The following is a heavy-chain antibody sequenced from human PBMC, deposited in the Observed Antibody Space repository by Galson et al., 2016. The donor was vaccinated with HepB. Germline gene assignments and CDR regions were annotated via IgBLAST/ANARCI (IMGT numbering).Heavy chain of an antibody. J-gene: IGHJ4*01. CDR1: GYTFTSYG. CDR3: ARSTVSSGTLYFDY. V-gene: IGHV1-3*01. CDR2: INAGTGNT. D-gene: IGHD6-13*01. Sequence: SVKVSCKASGYTFTSYGIHWVRQAPGQSLEWMGWINAGTGNTRYSQKLQARVTITRDTSANTAYMELTSLKSEDTAVYYCARSTVSSGTLYFDYWGHGTLVTVSS.